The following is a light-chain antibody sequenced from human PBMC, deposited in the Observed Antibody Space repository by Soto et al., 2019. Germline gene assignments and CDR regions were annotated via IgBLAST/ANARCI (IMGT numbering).Light chain of an antibody. Sequence: EVVMRQSPATLSVSPGERATLSCRASQSVSTYLAWYQQKPGQAPRLLIYGASNRATGIPDRFSGSGSGTDFTLTISRLEPEDFAVYYCQQYGSSGTFGQGTKVDIK. CDR2: GAS. V-gene: IGKV3-20*01. CDR3: QQYGSSGT. CDR1: QSVSTY. J-gene: IGKJ1*01.